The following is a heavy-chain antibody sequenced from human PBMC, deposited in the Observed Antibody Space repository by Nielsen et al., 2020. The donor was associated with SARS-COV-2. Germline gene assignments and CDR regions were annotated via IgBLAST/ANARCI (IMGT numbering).Heavy chain of an antibody. J-gene: IGHJ4*02. CDR1: GYTFTNYA. V-gene: IGHV7-4-1*02. Sequence: SVKVSCKASGYTFTNYAMNWMRQAPGQGLEWMGWISTDSGNPTYAQGFTGRFVFSLDTSVTTTYLQISNLKAEDTAVYYCAREQSFCGVDCYSYFDFWGQGALVTVSS. CDR3: AREQSFCGVDCYSYFDF. D-gene: IGHD2-21*02. CDR2: ISTDSGNP.